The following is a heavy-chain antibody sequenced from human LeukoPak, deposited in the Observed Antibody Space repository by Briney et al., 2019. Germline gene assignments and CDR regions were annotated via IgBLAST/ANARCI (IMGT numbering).Heavy chain of an antibody. J-gene: IGHJ4*02. V-gene: IGHV4-39*01. CDR2: IFHSRST. Sequence: SETLSLTCTVSGGSISSNTYYWGWIRQPPGKGLEWIGNIFHSRSTYYNPSLKSRVTISVDTSKNQLSLRLSSVTAADAAVYYCARRPSGVIAAAGIYYFDYWGQGTLVTVSS. CDR1: GGSISSNTYY. CDR3: ARRPSGVIAAAGIYYFDY. D-gene: IGHD6-13*01.